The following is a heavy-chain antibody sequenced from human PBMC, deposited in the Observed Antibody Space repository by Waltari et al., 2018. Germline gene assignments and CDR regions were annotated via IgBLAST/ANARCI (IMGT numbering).Heavy chain of an antibody. Sequence: QLQLQESGPGLVKPSETLSLTCTVSGGSISSSSYYWGWISQPPGKGLAWIGSIYYSGSTYYNPSLKSRVTISVDTSKNQFSLKRSSVTAADTAVYYCARLSGSVWGSYRYTYYYYYMDVWGKGTTVTVSS. CDR1: GGSISSSSYY. CDR3: ARLSGSVWGSYRYTYYYYYMDV. D-gene: IGHD3-16*02. CDR2: IYYSGST. J-gene: IGHJ6*03. V-gene: IGHV4-39*01.